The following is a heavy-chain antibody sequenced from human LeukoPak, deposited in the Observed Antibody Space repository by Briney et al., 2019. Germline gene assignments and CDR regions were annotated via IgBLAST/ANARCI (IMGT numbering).Heavy chain of an antibody. J-gene: IGHJ6*02. Sequence: ASVKVSCKASGYTFTSYGISWVRQAPGQGLEWMGWISAYNGNTNYAQKLQGRVTMTTDTSTSTAYMELRSLRSDDTAVYYCASGNEYSSSRTGSPDYGMDVWGQGTTVTVSS. V-gene: IGHV1-18*01. CDR2: ISAYNGNT. CDR3: ASGNEYSSSRTGSPDYGMDV. CDR1: GYTFTSYG. D-gene: IGHD6-6*01.